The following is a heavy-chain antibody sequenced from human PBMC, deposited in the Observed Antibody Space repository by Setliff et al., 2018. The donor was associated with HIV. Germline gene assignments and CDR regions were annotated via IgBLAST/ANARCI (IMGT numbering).Heavy chain of an antibody. D-gene: IGHD2-21*01. CDR3: AKGWRPVDVVSSIVRYYFYMGV. CDR1: GFTFSSYA. CDR2: IGPVGTST. Sequence: GGSLRLSCAASGFTFSSYAMSWVRQAPGKGLEWVSAIGPVGTSTYYADSVKGRFTISRDNSKNTLFLQMNSLRAEDTAIYYCAKGWRPVDVVSSIVRYYFYMGVWGKGATVTVSS. J-gene: IGHJ6*03. V-gene: IGHV3-23*01.